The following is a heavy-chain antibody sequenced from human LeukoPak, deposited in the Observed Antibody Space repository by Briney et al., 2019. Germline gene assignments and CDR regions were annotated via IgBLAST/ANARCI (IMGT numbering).Heavy chain of an antibody. Sequence: GASAKVSCKASGYTFTSYDINWVRQATGQGLEWMGWMNPDSGNTGYAQKFQGRVTMTRNTSISTAYMEVSSLRSEDTAVYYCARAYTAMVLDYWGQGTLVTVSS. CDR3: ARAYTAMVLDY. D-gene: IGHD5-18*01. V-gene: IGHV1-8*01. J-gene: IGHJ4*01. CDR2: MNPDSGNT. CDR1: GYTFTSYD.